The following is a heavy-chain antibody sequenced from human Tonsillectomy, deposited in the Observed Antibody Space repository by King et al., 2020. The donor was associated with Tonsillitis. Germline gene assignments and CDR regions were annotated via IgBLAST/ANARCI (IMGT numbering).Heavy chain of an antibody. CDR1: GYSFTSYW. D-gene: IGHD3-9*01. Sequence: QLVQSGAEVKKPGESLRISCKGSGYSFTSYWISWVRQMPGKGLEWMGRIDPSDSYTNYSPSFQGHVTISADKFISTAYLQWSSLKASDTAMYYCARRSDYDILPGYYPWFDPWGQGTLVTVSS. J-gene: IGHJ5*02. CDR3: ARRSDYDILPGYYPWFDP. V-gene: IGHV5-10-1*03. CDR2: IDPSDSYT.